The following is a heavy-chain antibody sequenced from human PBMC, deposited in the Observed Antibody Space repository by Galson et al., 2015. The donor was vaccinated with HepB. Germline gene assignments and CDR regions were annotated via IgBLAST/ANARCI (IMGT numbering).Heavy chain of an antibody. D-gene: IGHD6-19*01. CDR1: GFTFSSYA. CDR3: ARSSSGWYSIVDY. CDR2: ISYDGSNK. V-gene: IGHV3-30-3*01. J-gene: IGHJ4*02. Sequence: SLRLSCAASGFTFSSYAMHWVRQAPGKGLEWVAVISYDGSNKYYADSVKGRFTISRDNSKNTLYLQMNSLRAEDTAVYYCARSSSGWYSIVDYWGQGTLVTVSS.